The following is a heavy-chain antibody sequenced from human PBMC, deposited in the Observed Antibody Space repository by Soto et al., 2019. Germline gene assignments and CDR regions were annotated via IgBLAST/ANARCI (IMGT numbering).Heavy chain of an antibody. V-gene: IGHV4-59*01. Sequence: QVQLQESGPGLVKPSETLSLTCTVSGGSISSYYWSWIRQPPGKGLEWIGYIYYSGSTNYNPSLKSRVTISVDTSKNQFSLKLSSVTAADTAVYYGARDPTYYYDSSGHAFDIWGQGTMVTVSS. CDR3: ARDPTYYYDSSGHAFDI. CDR2: IYYSGST. CDR1: GGSISSYY. J-gene: IGHJ3*02. D-gene: IGHD3-22*01.